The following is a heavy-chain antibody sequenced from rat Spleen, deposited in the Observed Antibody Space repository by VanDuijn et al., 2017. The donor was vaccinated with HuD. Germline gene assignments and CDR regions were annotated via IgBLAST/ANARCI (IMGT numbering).Heavy chain of an antibody. D-gene: IGHD1-11*01. CDR1: GFTFSSFP. CDR2: ISTSGGST. CDR3: TRAPLTTEGMGFAY. J-gene: IGHJ3*01. Sequence: EVQLVESGGGLVQPGRSMKLSCAASGFTFSSFPMAWVRQAPTKGLEWVATISTSGGSTYYRDSVKGRFTISRHNAKSTLYLQMNSLRSEDTATYYCTRAPLTTEGMGFAYWGQGTLVTVSS. V-gene: IGHV5-46*01.